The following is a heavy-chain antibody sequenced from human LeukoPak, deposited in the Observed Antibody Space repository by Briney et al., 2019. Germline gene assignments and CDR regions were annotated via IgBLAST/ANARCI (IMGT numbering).Heavy chain of an antibody. Sequence: SVKVSCKASGGTFSSYAISWVRQAPGQGLEWMGGIIPVFGTSNYAQKFQGRVTITADKSTSTAYMELSSLRSEDTAVYYCARALPSSSWYSPSFDYWGQGTLVTVSS. CDR1: GGTFSSYA. CDR2: IIPVFGTS. V-gene: IGHV1-69*06. D-gene: IGHD6-13*01. CDR3: ARALPSSSWYSPSFDY. J-gene: IGHJ4*02.